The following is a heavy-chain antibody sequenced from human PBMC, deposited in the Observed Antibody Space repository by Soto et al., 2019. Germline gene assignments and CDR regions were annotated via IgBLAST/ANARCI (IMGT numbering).Heavy chain of an antibody. J-gene: IGHJ6*02. CDR3: ARLRNWGSSWYPGGGYYYYGMDV. V-gene: IGHV4-34*01. Sequence: SETLSLTCAVYGGSFSGYYWSWIRQPPGKGLEWIGEINHSGSTNYNPSLKSRVTISVDTSKNQFSLKLSSATAADTAVYYCARLRNWGSSWYPGGGYYYYGMDVWGQGTTVTVS. D-gene: IGHD6-13*01. CDR1: GGSFSGYY. CDR2: INHSGST.